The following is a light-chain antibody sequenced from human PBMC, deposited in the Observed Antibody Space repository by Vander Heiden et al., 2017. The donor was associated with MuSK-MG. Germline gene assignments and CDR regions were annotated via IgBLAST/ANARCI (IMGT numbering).Light chain of an antibody. J-gene: IGKJ4*01. CDR2: LAS. CDR1: QSLLHSNGYNY. V-gene: IGKV2-28*01. Sequence: EIVMTQSPLSLPVTPGEPASISCRSSQSLLHSNGYNYLDWYLQKPGQSPQVLIFLASNLPPGVPDRFNGSGAGTDFTLKITRVEADDVGVYYCMQALQTPPTFGGGTKVEIK. CDR3: MQALQTPPT.